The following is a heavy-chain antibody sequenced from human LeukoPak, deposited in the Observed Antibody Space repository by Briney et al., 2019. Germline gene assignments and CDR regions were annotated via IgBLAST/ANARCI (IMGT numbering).Heavy chain of an antibody. CDR2: ISAYNGNT. Sequence: ASVKVSCKASGYTFTSYGITWVRQAPGQGLEWMGWISAYNGNTNYAQKLQGRVTMTTDTTTSTAYMELRSVRSDDAAVYYCARGVYSGSYGYFYGMDVWGQGTTVTVSS. CDR1: GYTFTSYG. CDR3: ARGVYSGSYGYFYGMDV. J-gene: IGHJ6*02. V-gene: IGHV1-18*01. D-gene: IGHD1-26*01.